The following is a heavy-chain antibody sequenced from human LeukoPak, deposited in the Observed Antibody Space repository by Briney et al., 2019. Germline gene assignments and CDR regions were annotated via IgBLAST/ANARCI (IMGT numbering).Heavy chain of an antibody. V-gene: IGHV3-7*01. CDR3: ARACCGGGLGY. CDR1: GYSISSGYY. CDR2: IKQDGSEK. D-gene: IGHD2-21*01. Sequence: PSETLSLTCTVSGYSISSGYYWGWIRQPPGEGLEWVANIKQDGSEKYYVDSVKGRFTISRDNAKNSLYMQMNSLRAEDTAVYYCARACCGGGLGYWGQGTLVTVSS. J-gene: IGHJ4*02.